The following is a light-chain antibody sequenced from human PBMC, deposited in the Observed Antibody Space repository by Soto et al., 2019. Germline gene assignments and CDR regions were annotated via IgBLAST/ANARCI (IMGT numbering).Light chain of an antibody. CDR2: KDS. CDR3: QSADSSGTQGV. J-gene: IGLJ1*01. V-gene: IGLV3-25*02. CDR1: ALPKQY. Sequence: SYELTQPPSVSVSPGQTARITCSGDALPKQYAYWYQQKPGQAPVLVIYKDSERPSGIPERFSGSSSGTTVTLTISGVQAEDEADYYCQSADSSGTQGVFGTGTKVTVL.